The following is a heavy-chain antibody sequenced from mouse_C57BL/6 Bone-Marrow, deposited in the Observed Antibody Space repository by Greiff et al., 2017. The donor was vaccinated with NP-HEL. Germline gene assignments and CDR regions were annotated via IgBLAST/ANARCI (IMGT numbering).Heavy chain of an antibody. J-gene: IGHJ1*03. Sequence: QVQLQQSGAELVRPGTSVKVSCKASGYAFTNYLIEWVKQRPGQGLEWIGVINPGSGGTNYNEKFKGKATLTADKSSSTAYMQLSSLTSEDSAVYFCFYYGWYFDVWGTGTTVTVSS. V-gene: IGHV1-54*01. CDR1: GYAFTNYL. CDR2: INPGSGGT. D-gene: IGHD2-1*01. CDR3: FYYGWYFDV.